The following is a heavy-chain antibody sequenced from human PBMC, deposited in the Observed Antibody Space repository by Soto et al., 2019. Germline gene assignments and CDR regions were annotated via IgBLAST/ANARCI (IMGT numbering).Heavy chain of an antibody. V-gene: IGHV6-1*01. CDR2: TYYRSKWYN. CDR3: ARDPNSSGLINAFDV. D-gene: IGHD6-19*01. J-gene: IGHJ3*01. Sequence: SQTLSLTCAISGDSVPGNSAAWNWIRQSPSRNLEWLGRTYYRSKWYNGYAGSVESRITINPDTSKNQFSLQLDSVTAEDTVVYYCARDPNSSGLINAFDVWGQETMVTVSS. CDR1: GDSVPGNSAA.